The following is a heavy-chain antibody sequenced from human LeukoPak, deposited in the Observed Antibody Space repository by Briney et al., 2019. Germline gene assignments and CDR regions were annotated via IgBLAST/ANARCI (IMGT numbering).Heavy chain of an antibody. V-gene: IGHV3-7*01. J-gene: IGHJ4*02. CDR1: GFTFSSSW. CDR2: IKEDGRVK. CDR3: AREGTFHIDN. Sequence: GGSLRLSCAASGFTFSSSWMHWVRQAPGKGLEWVANIKEDGRVKQYVDSVKGRFTISRDNGEKSLYLQMNSLGAEDTAVYYCAREGTFHIDNWGQGTLVTVSS.